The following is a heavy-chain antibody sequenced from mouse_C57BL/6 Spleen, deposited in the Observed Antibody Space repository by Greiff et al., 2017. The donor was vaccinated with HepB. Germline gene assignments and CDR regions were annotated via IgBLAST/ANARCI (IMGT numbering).Heavy chain of an antibody. V-gene: IGHV6-6*01. CDR2: IRNKANNHAT. CDR1: GFTFSDAW. J-gene: IGHJ1*03. CDR3: MWGCFDV. Sequence: EVKLQESGGGLVQPGGSMKLSCAASGFTFSDAWMDWVRQSPEKGLEWVAEIRNKANNHATNYAESVKGRFTISRDDSKSCVYLQMNSLGAEDTDIYYCMWGCFDVWGTGTTVTVSS.